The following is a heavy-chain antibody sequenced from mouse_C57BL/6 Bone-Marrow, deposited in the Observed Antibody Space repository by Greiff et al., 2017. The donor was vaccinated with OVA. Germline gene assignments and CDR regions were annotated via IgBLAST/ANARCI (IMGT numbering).Heavy chain of an antibody. CDR3: AREGKSYAMDY. CDR2: ISDGGSYT. Sequence: DVMLVESGGGLVKPGGSLKLSCAASGFTFSSYAMSWVRQTPEKRLEWVATISDGGSYTYYPDNVKGRFTISRDNAKNNLYLQMSHLKSEDPAMYYCAREGKSYAMDYWGQGTSVTVSS. CDR1: GFTFSSYA. D-gene: IGHD2-1*01. V-gene: IGHV5-4*01. J-gene: IGHJ4*01.